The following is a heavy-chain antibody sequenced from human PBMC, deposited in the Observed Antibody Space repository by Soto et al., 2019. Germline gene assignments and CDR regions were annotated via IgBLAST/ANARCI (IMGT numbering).Heavy chain of an antibody. Sequence: QVQLQESGPGLVKPSQTLSLTCTVSGGSISSGGYYWSWIRQHPGKGLEWIGYIYYSGSTYYNPSRKIRVTISVNTSKNQFSLKLSSVTAADTAVYYCARDSVWGSYRYSYYYGMDVWGQGTTVTVSS. D-gene: IGHD3-16*02. J-gene: IGHJ6*02. CDR2: IYYSGST. V-gene: IGHV4-31*03. CDR3: ARDSVWGSYRYSYYYGMDV. CDR1: GGSISSGGYY.